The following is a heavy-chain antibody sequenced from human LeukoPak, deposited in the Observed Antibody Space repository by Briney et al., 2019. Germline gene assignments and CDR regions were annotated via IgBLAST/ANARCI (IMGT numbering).Heavy chain of an antibody. CDR2: MSGSGGST. CDR3: AKDMDKQLGTFDY. Sequence: GGSLRLSCAASGCTISSYAMNWGRHAPGKGLERVSAMSGSGGSTYYADSVKGRFTISRDNSKNTLYLQMNSLRAEDTAVYYCAKDMDKQLGTFDYWGQGTLVTVSS. CDR1: GCTISSYA. J-gene: IGHJ4*02. D-gene: IGHD6-6*01. V-gene: IGHV3-23*01.